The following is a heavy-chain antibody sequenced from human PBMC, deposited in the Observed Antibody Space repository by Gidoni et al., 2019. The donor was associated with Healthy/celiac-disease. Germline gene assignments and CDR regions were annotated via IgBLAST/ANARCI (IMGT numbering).Heavy chain of an antibody. D-gene: IGHD1-26*01. CDR2: ISWNSGSI. Sequence: EVQLVESGGGLVQPGRSLRLSCAASGFTCDDYAMHWVRQAPGKGLEWVSGISWNSGSIGYADSVKGRFTISRDNAKNSLYLQMNSLRAEDTALYYCAKDILVGATNNYYYYMDVWGKGTTVTVSS. V-gene: IGHV3-9*01. J-gene: IGHJ6*03. CDR3: AKDILVGATNNYYYYMDV. CDR1: GFTCDDYA.